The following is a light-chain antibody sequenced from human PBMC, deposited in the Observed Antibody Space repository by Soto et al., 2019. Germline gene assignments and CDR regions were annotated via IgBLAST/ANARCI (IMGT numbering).Light chain of an antibody. CDR1: QSISNW. V-gene: IGKV1-5*01. Sequence: DIQMTQSPSTLSASVGDRVTITCRASQSISNWLAWYQQKPGKAPKLLIFDASTLESGVPSRFSGSGSGTEFTLTISGLQPDGFATYYCQQYNNYCTFGQGTKLEIQ. CDR2: DAS. J-gene: IGKJ2*01. CDR3: QQYNNYCT.